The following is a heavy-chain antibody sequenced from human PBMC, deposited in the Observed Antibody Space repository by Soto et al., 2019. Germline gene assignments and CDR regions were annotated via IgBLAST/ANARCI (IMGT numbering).Heavy chain of an antibody. CDR3: ARVTPLTYGSHSLDYYGMDV. D-gene: IGHD3-10*01. Sequence: ASVKVSCKASGYTFTSYAMHWVRQAPGQRLEWMGWINAGNGNTKYSQKFQGRVTITRDTSASTAYIELSSLRSEDTAVYYCARVTPLTYGSHSLDYYGMDVWGQGTTVTVSS. J-gene: IGHJ6*02. CDR2: INAGNGNT. CDR1: GYTFTSYA. V-gene: IGHV1-3*01.